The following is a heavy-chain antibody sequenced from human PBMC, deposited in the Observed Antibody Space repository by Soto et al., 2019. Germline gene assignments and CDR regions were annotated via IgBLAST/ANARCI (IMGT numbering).Heavy chain of an antibody. CDR3: ARPGYCSGGSCDNWFDP. Sequence: ASVKVSCKASGYTFTGYYMHWVRQAPGQGLEWMGWINPNSGGTNYAQKFQGWVTMTRDTSISTAYMELSRLRSDDTAVYYCARPGYCSGGSCDNWFDPWGQGTLVTVSS. V-gene: IGHV1-2*04. CDR1: GYTFTGYY. J-gene: IGHJ5*02. CDR2: INPNSGGT. D-gene: IGHD2-15*01.